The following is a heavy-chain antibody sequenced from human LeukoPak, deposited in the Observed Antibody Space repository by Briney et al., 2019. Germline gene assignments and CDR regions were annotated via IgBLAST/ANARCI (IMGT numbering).Heavy chain of an antibody. D-gene: IGHD2-8*01. CDR2: VYHTGTS. V-gene: IGHV4-59*01. CDR3: TRVVNGGHFDY. Sequence: SGTLSLTCSVSGASINDYYWTWIRQPPGKGLEWIGYVYHTGTSGYHPSLKSRVAMSLDTSKNQVSLKLRSVTAADTAVYFCTRVVNGGHFDYWGQGNLVTVSS. CDR1: GASINDYY. J-gene: IGHJ4*02.